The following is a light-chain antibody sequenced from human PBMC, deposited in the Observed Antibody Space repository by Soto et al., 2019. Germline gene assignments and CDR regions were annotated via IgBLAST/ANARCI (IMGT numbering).Light chain of an antibody. CDR1: QSVSSSY. CDR2: GVS. V-gene: IGKV3-20*01. CDR3: QQYSSIPWT. J-gene: IGKJ1*01. Sequence: EIVLTQSPGTLSLSPGERATLSCRASQSVSSSYLAWYQQKPGQAPRLLIYGVSSRATGITDRFSGSGSGTDFTLTISRLEPEDFAVYSCQQYSSIPWTFGQGTKVEI.